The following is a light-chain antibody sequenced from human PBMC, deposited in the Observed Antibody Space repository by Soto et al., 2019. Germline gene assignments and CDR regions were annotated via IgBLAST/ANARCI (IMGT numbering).Light chain of an antibody. Sequence: DIQMTQSPSTLSASVGDRVTITCRASQSISSWLAWYQQKPGKAPKLLIYDASSLERGVPSRFSVSGSGTEFTLTISRLQPDDFATYYYQQYNSYHMYPVGQGTKLEIK. J-gene: IGKJ2*01. CDR1: QSISSW. CDR3: QQYNSYHMYP. V-gene: IGKV1-5*01. CDR2: DAS.